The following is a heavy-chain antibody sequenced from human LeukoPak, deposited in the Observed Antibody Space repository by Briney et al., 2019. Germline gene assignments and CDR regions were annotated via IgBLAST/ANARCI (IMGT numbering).Heavy chain of an antibody. CDR2: IEQDGSEK. J-gene: IGHJ4*02. D-gene: IGHD7-27*01. CDR3: ASDTGDGFDY. CDR1: GFTFSHYY. Sequence: GGSLRLSCAASGFTFSHYYMSWVRQAPGKGLEWVANIEQDGSEKKYVDSVKGRFTISRDNSKNTLYLQMNSLRAEDTAVYYCASDTGDGFDYWGQGTLVTVSP. V-gene: IGHV3-7*02.